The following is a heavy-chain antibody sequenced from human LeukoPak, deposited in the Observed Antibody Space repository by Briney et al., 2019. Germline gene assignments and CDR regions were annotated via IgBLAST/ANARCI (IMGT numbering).Heavy chain of an antibody. CDR2: IYPGDSDT. J-gene: IGHJ6*02. CDR3: ARRDSSGYYPEQSHGTDV. V-gene: IGHV5-51*01. Sequence: GESLKISCKGSGYSFTSYWIGWVRQMPGKGLEWMGIIYPGDSDTRYSPSFQGQVTISADRSISTAYLQWSSLKASDTAMYYCARRDSSGYYPEQSHGTDVWGQGTTVTVSS. CDR1: GYSFTSYW. D-gene: IGHD3-22*01.